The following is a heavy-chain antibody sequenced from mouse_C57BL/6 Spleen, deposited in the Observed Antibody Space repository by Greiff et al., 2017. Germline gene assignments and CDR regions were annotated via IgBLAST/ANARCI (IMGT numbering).Heavy chain of an antibody. CDR1: GYTFTDYY. D-gene: IGHD1-1*01. V-gene: IGHV1-26*01. J-gene: IGHJ4*01. Sequence: EVQLQQSGPELVKPGASVKISCKASGYTFTDYYMNWVKQSHGKSLEWIGDINPNNGGTSYNQKFKGKATLTVDKSSSTAYMELRSLTSEDSAVYYCAQLLRYGYYAMDDWGQGTSVTVSS. CDR3: AQLLRYGYYAMDD. CDR2: INPNNGGT.